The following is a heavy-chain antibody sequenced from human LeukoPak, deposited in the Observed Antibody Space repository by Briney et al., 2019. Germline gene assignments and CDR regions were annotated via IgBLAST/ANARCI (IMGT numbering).Heavy chain of an antibody. J-gene: IGHJ6*03. D-gene: IGHD6-6*01. CDR2: IYHSGST. CDR1: DHSICSGYY. V-gene: IGHV4-38-2*01. Sequence: SETLSLTCAVSDHSICSGYYWGWLRPPPGKGLEWIGSIYHSGSTYYNPSLKSRVTISVDTSKKQFSLKLSSMTAADTAVYYCARHSNSWDYYYYYMDVWGKGTTVTVS. CDR3: ARHSNSWDYYYYYMDV.